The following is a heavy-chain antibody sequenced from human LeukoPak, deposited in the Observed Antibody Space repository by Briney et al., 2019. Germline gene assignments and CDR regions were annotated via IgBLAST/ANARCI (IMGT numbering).Heavy chain of an antibody. CDR2: IYYSGST. V-gene: IGHV4-59*06. CDR1: GGSISSYY. D-gene: IGHD5-18*01. J-gene: IGHJ3*02. CDR3: ASTTGYSPRRGRDAFDI. Sequence: SETLSLTCTVSGGSISSYYWSWIRQPPGKGLEWIGYIYYSGSTYYNPSLKSRVTISVDTSKNQFSLKLSSVTAADTAVYYCASTTGYSPRRGRDAFDIWGQGTMVTVSS.